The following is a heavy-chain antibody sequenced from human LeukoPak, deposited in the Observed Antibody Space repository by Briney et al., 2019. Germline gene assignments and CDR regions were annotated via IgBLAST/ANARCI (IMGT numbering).Heavy chain of an antibody. V-gene: IGHV1-46*01. J-gene: IGHJ4*02. CDR1: GYTFTGHY. CDR3: ARDNTATGPFDY. D-gene: IGHD1-1*01. CDR2: VDPSGGST. Sequence: ASVKVSCKASGYTFTGHYIHWVRQAPGQGLEWMGIVDPSGGSTSRAQKFQGRVTITRDTSTSTVYMELSSLRSEDTAVYYCARDNTATGPFDYWGQGTLVTVSS.